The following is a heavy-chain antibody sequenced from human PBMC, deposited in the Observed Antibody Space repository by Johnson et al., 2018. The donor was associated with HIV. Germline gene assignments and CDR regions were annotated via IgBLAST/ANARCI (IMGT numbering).Heavy chain of an antibody. CDR2: IKWTGGST. CDR1: GFTFDDYG. D-gene: IGHD6-13*01. CDR3: ARDPGSSLTDAFDI. J-gene: IGHJ3*02. Sequence: EVQLVESGGGVVRPGGYLRLSCAASGFTFDDYGMSWVRQAPGKGLEWVSGIKWTGGSTDYADCVTGRFTISRDTAKNSLYLQLNSLRAEDTALYYCARDPGSSLTDAFDIWCQGTMVTVSS. V-gene: IGHV3-20*04.